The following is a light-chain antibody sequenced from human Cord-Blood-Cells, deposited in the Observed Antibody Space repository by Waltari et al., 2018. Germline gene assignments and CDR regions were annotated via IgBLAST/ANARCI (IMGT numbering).Light chain of an antibody. Sequence: DIQMTQSPSSLSASVGDRVTITCQASQDISNYLNWYQQKPGKAPKLLIYDASNLETGVPSRFSGSGSGTDFTFTISSLQPKDIATYYCQQYDNLPCTFGQGTKLEIK. CDR1: QDISNY. CDR3: QQYDNLPCT. CDR2: DAS. V-gene: IGKV1-33*01. J-gene: IGKJ2*02.